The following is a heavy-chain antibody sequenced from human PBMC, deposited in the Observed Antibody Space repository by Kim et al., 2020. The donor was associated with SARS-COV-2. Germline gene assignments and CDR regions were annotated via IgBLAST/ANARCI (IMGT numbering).Heavy chain of an antibody. J-gene: IGHJ6*02. CDR1: GFTFSSYA. CDR2: IWYDGSNK. V-gene: IGHV3-33*06. Sequence: GGSLRLSCAASGFTFSSYAMHWVRQAPGKGLEWVAVIWYDGSNKYYADSVKGRFTISRDNSKNTLYLQMNSLRAEDTAVYYCAKDMGSSHGVVAAYYYYYYGMDVWGQGTTVTVSS. D-gene: IGHD2-15*01. CDR3: AKDMGSSHGVVAAYYYYYYGMDV.